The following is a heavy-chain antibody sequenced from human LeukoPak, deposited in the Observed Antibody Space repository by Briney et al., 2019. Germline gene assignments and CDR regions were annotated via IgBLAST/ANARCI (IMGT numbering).Heavy chain of an antibody. V-gene: IGHV4-59*08. CDR3: ARHSTATAGNDF. CDR2: IYYSGST. D-gene: IGHD2-2*01. Sequence: PSETLSLTCTVSGGSISSYYWSWIRQPPGKGLEWIGYIYYSGSTNYNPSLKSRVTISVDTSKNQFSLKLGSVTAADTAVYYCARHSTATAGNDFWGQGTLVTVSS. J-gene: IGHJ4*02. CDR1: GGSISSYY.